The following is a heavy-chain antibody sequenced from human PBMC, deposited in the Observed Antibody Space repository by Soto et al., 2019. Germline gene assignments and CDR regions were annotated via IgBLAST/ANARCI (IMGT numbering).Heavy chain of an antibody. V-gene: IGHV3-23*01. CDR2: ISGSCGST. D-gene: IGHD6-13*01. CDR1: GFTFSSYA. CDR3: ARGSAAQQPSTWFDP. Sequence: PGGSLRLSCAAPGFTFSSYAMSWVRQAPGKGLEWVSAISGSCGSTYYADSVKGRFTISRDNSKNSLYLQMNSLRAEDTAVYYCARGSAAQQPSTWFDPWGQGTLVTVSS. J-gene: IGHJ5*02.